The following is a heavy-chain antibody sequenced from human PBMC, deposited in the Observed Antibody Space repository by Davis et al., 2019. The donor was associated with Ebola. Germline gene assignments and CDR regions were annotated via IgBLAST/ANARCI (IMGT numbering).Heavy chain of an antibody. V-gene: IGHV3-64*01. D-gene: IGHD6-19*01. CDR1: GFTFSSYA. J-gene: IGHJ4*02. CDR2: ISSNGGST. Sequence: GESLKISCAASGFTFSSYAMHWVRQAPGKGLEYVSAISSNGGSTYYANSVKGRFTISRDNSKNTLYLQMGSLRAEDMAVCYCARDAGRLLGQWLANYFDYWGQGTLVTVSS. CDR3: ARDAGRLLGQWLANYFDY.